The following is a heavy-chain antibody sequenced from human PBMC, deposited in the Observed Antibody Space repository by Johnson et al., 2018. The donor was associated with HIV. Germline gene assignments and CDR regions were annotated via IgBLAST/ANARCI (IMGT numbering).Heavy chain of an antibody. V-gene: IGHV3-66*02. CDR2: IYSGGST. D-gene: IGHD3-10*01. J-gene: IGHJ3*02. Sequence: VQLVESGGGVVQPGRSLRLSCAASGFTVSSNYMSWVRQAPGKGLEWVSVIYSGGSTYYADSVKGRFTISRDNSKNTLYLQMNSLRAEDTVVYYCAKCGDADAFDIWGQGTMVTVSS. CDR3: AKCGDADAFDI. CDR1: GFTVSSNY.